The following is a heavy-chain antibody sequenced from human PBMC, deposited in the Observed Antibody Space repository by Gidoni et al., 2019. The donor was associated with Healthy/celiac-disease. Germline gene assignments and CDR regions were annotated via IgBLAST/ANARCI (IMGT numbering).Heavy chain of an antibody. CDR2: ISSSSSTI. Sequence: EVQLVESGGGLVQPGGSLRLSCAASGFTFSSYSMNWVRQAPGKGLEWVSYISSSSSTIYYADSVKGRFTISRDNAKNSLYLQMNSLRDEDTAVYYCARGGRVRTQFYYYYGMDVWGQGTTVTVSS. CDR1: GFTFSSYS. CDR3: ARGGRVRTQFYYYYGMDV. D-gene: IGHD1-1*01. J-gene: IGHJ6*02. V-gene: IGHV3-48*02.